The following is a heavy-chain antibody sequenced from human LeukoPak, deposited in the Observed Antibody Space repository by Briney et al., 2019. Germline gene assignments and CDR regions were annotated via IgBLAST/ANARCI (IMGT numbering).Heavy chain of an antibody. V-gene: IGHV3-21*01. Sequence: GGSLRLSCVASGFTFSSYTMNCVRQAPGKGLEWGSSISGSSRHKYYADSVQGRFTISRDNAKDSLYLQMNSLRAEDTAVYYCARTANFAAGYYIDYWGQGTLVTVSS. D-gene: IGHD6-13*01. J-gene: IGHJ4*02. CDR3: ARTANFAAGYYIDY. CDR2: ISGSSRHK. CDR1: GFTFSSYT.